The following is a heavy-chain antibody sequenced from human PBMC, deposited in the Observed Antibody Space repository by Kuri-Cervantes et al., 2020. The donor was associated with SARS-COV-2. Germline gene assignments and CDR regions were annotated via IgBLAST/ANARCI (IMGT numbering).Heavy chain of an antibody. CDR3: ARTLGEDIVVVPAATFDY. V-gene: IGHV3-30-3*01. Sequence: LSLTCAASGFTFSSYAMHWVRQAPGKGLEWVAVISYDGSNRYYADSVKGRFTISRDNSKNTLYLQMNSLRAEDTAVYYCARTLGEDIVVVPAATFDYWGQGTLVTVSS. J-gene: IGHJ4*02. D-gene: IGHD2-2*01. CDR1: GFTFSSYA. CDR2: ISYDGSNR.